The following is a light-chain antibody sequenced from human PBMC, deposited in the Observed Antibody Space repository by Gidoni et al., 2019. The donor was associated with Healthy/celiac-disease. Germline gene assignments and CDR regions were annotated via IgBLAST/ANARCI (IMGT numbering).Light chain of an antibody. J-gene: IGKJ3*01. V-gene: IGKV1-39*01. CDR2: AAS. CDR3: QQSDSTFRIT. Sequence: DIQMTQSPSSLSASVGDRVTITCRASQSISSYLNWYQQKPGKAPKLLIYAASSLQSGVPSRFSGSGSGTDFTLTISSLQPEDFATYYCQQSDSTFRITFGPGTKVDIK. CDR1: QSISSY.